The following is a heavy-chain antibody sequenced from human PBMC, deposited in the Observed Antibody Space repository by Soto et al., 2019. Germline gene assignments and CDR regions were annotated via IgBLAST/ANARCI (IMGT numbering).Heavy chain of an antibody. CDR3: ARGPYYALSNGYAHFDY. CDR2: IIPVFGTP. D-gene: IGHD3-3*01. Sequence: QGPLVQSGAEMKKTGSSLKDSCKASVGTFNIYTISWVRQAPGHGLEWMGWIIPVFGTPSYAQKFRDRLTIIADESTSTAYMEVSGLRSEDTAMDYCARGPYYALSNGYAHFDYSGQETLDIVSS. V-gene: IGHV1-69*01. CDR1: VGTFNIYT. J-gene: IGHJ4*02.